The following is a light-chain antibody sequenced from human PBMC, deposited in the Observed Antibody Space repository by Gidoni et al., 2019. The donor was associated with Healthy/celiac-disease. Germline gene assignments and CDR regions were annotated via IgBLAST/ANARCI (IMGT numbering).Light chain of an antibody. CDR2: AAS. V-gene: IGKV1-9*01. Sequence: DIQLTQSPSFLSASGGDRVTITCRASPGISSYLAWYQQKPGKAPKLLIYAASTLQSGVPSRFSGSGSGTEFTLTISSLQPEDFATYYCQQLNSYPWTFGQGTKVEIK. CDR1: PGISSY. J-gene: IGKJ1*01. CDR3: QQLNSYPWT.